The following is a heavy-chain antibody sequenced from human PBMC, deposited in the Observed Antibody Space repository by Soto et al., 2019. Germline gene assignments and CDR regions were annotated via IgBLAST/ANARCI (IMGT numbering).Heavy chain of an antibody. CDR1: DGYSSSSDW. CDR2: IYHSGST. V-gene: IGHV4-4*02. D-gene: IGHD3-22*01. J-gene: IGHJ4*02. Sequence: TMPLTCAVVDGYSSSSDWWSLVQQTPGKGLEGIGEIYHSGSTNYNPSLKSRVTISVDKSKNQFSRKLSSVTAADTAVYYCARRLDYYYDSSGYYWDYWGQGTLVTVSS. CDR3: ARRLDYYYDSSGYYWDY.